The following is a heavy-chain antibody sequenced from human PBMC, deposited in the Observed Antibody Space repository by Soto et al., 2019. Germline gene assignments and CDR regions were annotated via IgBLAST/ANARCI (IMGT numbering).Heavy chain of an antibody. CDR3: ARDRGDIVLVPDAWVGWFDP. J-gene: IGHJ5*02. CDR2: ISAYNGNT. CDR1: GYTFTSYG. V-gene: IGHV1-18*01. D-gene: IGHD2-2*01. Sequence: QVQLVQSGAEVKKPGASVKVSCKASGYTFTSYGISWVRQAPGQGLEWMGWISAYNGNTNYAQKLQGRVTMTTDTSTSTAYMELRSLGSDVTAVYYCARDRGDIVLVPDAWVGWFDPWGQGTLVTVSS.